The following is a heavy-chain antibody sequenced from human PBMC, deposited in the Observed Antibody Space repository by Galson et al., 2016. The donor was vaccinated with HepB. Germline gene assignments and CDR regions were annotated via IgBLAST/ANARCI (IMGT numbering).Heavy chain of an antibody. CDR2: IKSKTDGGTT. Sequence: VGRIKSKTDGGTTDYAAPVKGRFTISRDDSKNTLYLQMNSLKTEDTAVYYCTTVHYYDSSGYYRTDAFDIWGQGTMVTVSS. V-gene: IGHV3-15*07. CDR3: TTVHYYDSSGYYRTDAFDI. J-gene: IGHJ3*02. D-gene: IGHD3-22*01.